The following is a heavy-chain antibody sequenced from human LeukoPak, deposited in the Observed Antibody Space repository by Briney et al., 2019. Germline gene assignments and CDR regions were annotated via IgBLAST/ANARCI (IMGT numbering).Heavy chain of an antibody. CDR1: GFTVSSNY. CDR3: ASPSGSYPEGFDY. CDR2: IYSGGST. D-gene: IGHD1-26*01. J-gene: IGHJ4*02. Sequence: GGSLRLSCAASGFTVSSNYMSWVRQAPGKGLEWVSVIYSGGSTYYADSVKGRFTISRDNSKNTLYLQMNSLRAEDTAVYYCASPSGSYPEGFDYWGQGTLVIVSS. V-gene: IGHV3-53*01.